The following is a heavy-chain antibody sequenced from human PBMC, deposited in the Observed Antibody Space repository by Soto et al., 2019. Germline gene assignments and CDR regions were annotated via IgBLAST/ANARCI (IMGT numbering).Heavy chain of an antibody. D-gene: IGHD3-3*01. Sequence: SETLSLTCTVSGGSISGYYWSWIRQPPGKGLEWIGYIYYSGSTNYNPSLKSRVTISVDTSKNQFSLKLSSVTAADTAVYYCARGAYDFWSGYRNWFDPWGQGTLVTVSS. J-gene: IGHJ5*02. V-gene: IGHV4-59*08. CDR2: IYYSGST. CDR3: ARGAYDFWSGYRNWFDP. CDR1: GGSISGYY.